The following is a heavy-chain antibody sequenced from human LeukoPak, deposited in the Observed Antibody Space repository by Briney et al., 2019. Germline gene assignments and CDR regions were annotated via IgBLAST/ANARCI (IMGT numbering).Heavy chain of an antibody. D-gene: IGHD3-16*01. CDR3: ARDDAYLRLGA. V-gene: IGHV3-33*01. CDR1: GFTFSSHG. CDR2: IRFDGTKQ. J-gene: IGHJ5*02. Sequence: PGGSLRLSCVPASGFTFSSHGMHWVRQAPGKGPEWVAGIRFDGTKQYYRDSAKGRFTVSRDDSKNTLYLQMNSLRDEDTAVYYCARDDAYLRLGAWGQGTLVTVSS.